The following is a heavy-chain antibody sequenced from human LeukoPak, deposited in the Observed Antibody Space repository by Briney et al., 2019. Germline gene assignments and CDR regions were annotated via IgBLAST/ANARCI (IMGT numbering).Heavy chain of an antibody. CDR2: MYYDGST. Sequence: SETLSLTCTVSGGSIYSTTFYWGWIRQPPGKGLEWIGSMYYDGSTYHNPSLKSRVTISVDTSNNQFSLKLTSVTAADTAVYFCARRSDSGSDDGEDYFDYWGQGTLVTISS. CDR3: ARRSDSGSDDGEDYFDY. D-gene: IGHD1-26*01. J-gene: IGHJ4*02. V-gene: IGHV4-39*01. CDR1: GGSIYSTTFY.